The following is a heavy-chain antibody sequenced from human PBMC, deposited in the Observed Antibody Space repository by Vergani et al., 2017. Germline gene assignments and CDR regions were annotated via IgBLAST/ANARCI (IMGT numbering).Heavy chain of an antibody. J-gene: IGHJ4*02. CDR1: GGSISSSSYY. D-gene: IGHD3-10*01. CDR3: ARGEVDITMVPDY. CDR2: IYYSGST. Sequence: QLQLPESGPGLVKPSETLSLPCTVSGGSISSSSYYWGWIRQPPGKGLEWIGSIYYSGSTYYNPSLKSRVTISVDTSKNQFSLKLSSVTAADTAVYYCARGEVDITMVPDYWGQGTLVTVSS. V-gene: IGHV4-39*07.